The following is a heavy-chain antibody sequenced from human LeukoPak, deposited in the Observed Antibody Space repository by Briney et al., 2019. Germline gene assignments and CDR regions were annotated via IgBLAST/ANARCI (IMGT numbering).Heavy chain of an antibody. J-gene: IGHJ5*02. V-gene: IGHV3-23*01. CDR1: GFTFSSYA. CDR2: IDASGGST. CDR3: AKGSGSGWYGWFAP. D-gene: IGHD6-19*01. Sequence: QPGGSLRLSCAASGFTFSSYAMSWVRQAPGKGLEWVSSIDASGGSTYYADSVKGRFTISRDNSKNTFYLQMNSLRGEDTAVYSCAKGSGSGWYGWFAPWGQGTLVTVSS.